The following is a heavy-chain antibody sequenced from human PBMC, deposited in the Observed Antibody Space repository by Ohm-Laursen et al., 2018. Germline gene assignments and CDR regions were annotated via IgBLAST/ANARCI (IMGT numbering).Heavy chain of an antibody. CDR2: IDPSSSAI. Sequence: FLRLSCAASGFDFGSYSMNWVRQAPGKGMEWVSYIDPSSSAIYYADSVKGRFIISRDNAKNLLYLQTNSLRVDDTAVYYCARATRDGYDHWGQGTLVTVSS. D-gene: IGHD5-18*01. CDR1: GFDFGSYS. V-gene: IGHV3-48*01. CDR3: ARATRDGYDH. J-gene: IGHJ5*02.